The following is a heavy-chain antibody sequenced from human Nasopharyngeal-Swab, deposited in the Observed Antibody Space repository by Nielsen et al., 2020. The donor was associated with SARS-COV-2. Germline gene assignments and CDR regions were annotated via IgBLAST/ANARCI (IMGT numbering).Heavy chain of an antibody. J-gene: IGHJ4*02. CDR1: GFTFSDYT. CDR2: ISSSCSYM. D-gene: IGHD2-2*01. Sequence: GGSLRLSCAASGFTFSDYTMICVRQSPGQGLECVSSISSSCSYMYYTDSVKGRFTMSRDNAKNSLYLQMNSLRAEDTAVYYCASDSRYWGQGNLVTVSS. V-gene: IGHV3-21*01. CDR3: ASDSRY.